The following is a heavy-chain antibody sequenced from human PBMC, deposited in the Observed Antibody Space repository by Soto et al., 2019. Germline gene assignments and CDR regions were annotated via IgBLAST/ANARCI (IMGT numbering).Heavy chain of an antibody. CDR2: IYHSGST. J-gene: IGHJ4*02. CDR1: GGSISSGGYS. D-gene: IGHD3-22*01. CDR3: ARMYYDSSGPYFDY. Sequence: SETLSLTCAVSGGSISSGGYSWSWIRQPPGKGLEWIGYIYHSGSTYYNPSLKSRVTISVDRSKNQFSLKLSSVTAADTAVYYCARMYYDSSGPYFDYWGQGTLVTVSS. V-gene: IGHV4-30-2*01.